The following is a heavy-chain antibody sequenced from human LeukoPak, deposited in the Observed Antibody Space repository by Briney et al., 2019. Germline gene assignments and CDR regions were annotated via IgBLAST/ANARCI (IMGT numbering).Heavy chain of an antibody. CDR3: ARVGGGSFDY. CDR2: IYYSGNT. D-gene: IGHD3-10*01. J-gene: IGHJ4*03. CDR1: GDSICTYY. V-gene: IGHV4-59*01. Sequence: PSETLPIISSVSGDSICTYYWSWIRQPPGKVLEWIGYIYYSGNTNYNPSLKSRLTISVDTSKNQFSLKLSSVTAADTAVYYCARVGGGSFDYWGAGRLWTVSS.